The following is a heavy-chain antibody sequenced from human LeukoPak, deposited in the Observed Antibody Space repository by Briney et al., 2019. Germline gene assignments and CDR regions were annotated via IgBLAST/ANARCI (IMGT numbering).Heavy chain of an antibody. V-gene: IGHV4-30-4*08. CDR2: ICSSGST. CDR1: GDFIRSGVYC. CDR3: ARGRENYGGNSRWFDP. Sequence: SETLSLTCTVSGDFIRSGVYCWSWIRQPPGAGLQWIGYICSSGSTSYNPSLRSRVTMSIDTSKNQFSLKLSSVTAADTAVYYCARGRENYGGNSRWFDPWGQGTLVTVSS. J-gene: IGHJ5*02. D-gene: IGHD4-23*01.